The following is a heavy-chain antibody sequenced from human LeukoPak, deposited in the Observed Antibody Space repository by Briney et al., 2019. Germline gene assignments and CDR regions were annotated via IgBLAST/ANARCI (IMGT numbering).Heavy chain of an antibody. V-gene: IGHV3-48*03. D-gene: IGHD5-18*01. CDR3: AKDRVQLWLTWDY. J-gene: IGHJ4*02. CDR1: GFTFNSYE. CDR2: ISSSGSTI. Sequence: GGSLRLSCAASGFTFNSYEMNWVRQAPGKGLEWVSYISSSGSTIYYADSVKGRFTISRDNAKNSLYLQMNSLRAEDTAVYYCAKDRVQLWLTWDYWGQGTLVTVSS.